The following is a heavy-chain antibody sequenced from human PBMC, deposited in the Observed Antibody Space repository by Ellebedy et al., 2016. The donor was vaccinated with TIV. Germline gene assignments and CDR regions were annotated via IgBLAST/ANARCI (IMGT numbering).Heavy chain of an antibody. CDR3: ARGPSSTKDY. D-gene: IGHD2-2*01. Sequence: GSLRLXCAVYGGSFSGYYWSWIRQPPGKGLEWIGEINHSGSTNYNPSLKSRVTISVDTSKNQFSLKLSSVTAADTAVYYCARGPSSTKDYWGQGTLVTVSS. V-gene: IGHV4-34*01. CDR1: GGSFSGYY. CDR2: INHSGST. J-gene: IGHJ4*02.